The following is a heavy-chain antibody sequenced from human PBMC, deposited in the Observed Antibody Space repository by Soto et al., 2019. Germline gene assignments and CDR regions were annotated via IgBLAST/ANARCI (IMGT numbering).Heavy chain of an antibody. Sequence: GASVKVSCKASGYTFTSYGISWVRQAPGQGLEWKGWISAYNGNTNYAQKLQGRVTMTTDTSTSTAYMELRSLRSDDTAVYYCARDLGDYDFWSGYLNYYYMDVWGKGTTVTVSS. D-gene: IGHD3-3*01. V-gene: IGHV1-18*01. CDR2: ISAYNGNT. J-gene: IGHJ6*03. CDR1: GYTFTSYG. CDR3: ARDLGDYDFWSGYLNYYYMDV.